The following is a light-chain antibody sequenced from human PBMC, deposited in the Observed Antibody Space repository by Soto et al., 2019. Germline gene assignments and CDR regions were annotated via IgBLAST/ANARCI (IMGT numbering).Light chain of an antibody. CDR1: SGHSSYA. V-gene: IGLV4-69*01. CDR2: LNSDGSH. Sequence: QLVLTQSPSASASLGASVKLTCTLSSGHSSYAIAWHQQQPEKGPRYLMKLNSDGSHSKGDGIPDRFSGSSSGAERYLIIPSLQSEDEADYYCQTWSTGIHVFGTGTKLTVL. CDR3: QTWSTGIHV. J-gene: IGLJ1*01.